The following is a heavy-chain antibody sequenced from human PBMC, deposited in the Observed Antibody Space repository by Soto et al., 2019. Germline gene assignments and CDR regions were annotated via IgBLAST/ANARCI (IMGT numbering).Heavy chain of an antibody. V-gene: IGHV3-66*01. J-gene: IGHJ3*02. CDR1: GFTVSSNY. Sequence: AGGSLRLSCAASGFTVSSNYMSWVRQAPGKGLEWVSVIYSGGSTYDADSVKGRFTISRDNFKNTLYLQMDSLRAEDTAVYYCARNWNRAFDIWGQGTMVTVSS. CDR2: IYSGGST. D-gene: IGHD1-20*01. CDR3: ARNWNRAFDI.